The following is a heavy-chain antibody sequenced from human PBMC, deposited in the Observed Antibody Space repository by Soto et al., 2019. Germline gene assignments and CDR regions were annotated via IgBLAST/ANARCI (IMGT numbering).Heavy chain of an antibody. Sequence: AGVKVSCKSSGYTFTSYGISLVRRSPGQGLEWMGLISAYNGNTNYAQKLQGRVTMTTDTSTSTAYMELRSLRSDDTAVYYCAREGFSSGYLGYWGQGTLVTVSS. CDR2: ISAYNGNT. CDR3: AREGFSSGYLGY. J-gene: IGHJ4*02. V-gene: IGHV1-18*01. CDR1: GYTFTSYG. D-gene: IGHD3-22*01.